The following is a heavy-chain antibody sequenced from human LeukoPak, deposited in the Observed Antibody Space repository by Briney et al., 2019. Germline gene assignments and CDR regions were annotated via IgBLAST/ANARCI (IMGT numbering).Heavy chain of an antibody. Sequence: TGTSLRLSCAASGFTFSSYAMFWVRQAPGKGLEWVAVISYDGSDKYYADSVKGRFTISRDNSKNTLYLQMNSLRAEDTAVYYCARGGYYGDYPGAFDIWGQGTMVTVSS. D-gene: IGHD4-17*01. CDR3: ARGGYYGDYPGAFDI. CDR1: GFTFSSYA. J-gene: IGHJ3*02. V-gene: IGHV3-30-3*01. CDR2: ISYDGSDK.